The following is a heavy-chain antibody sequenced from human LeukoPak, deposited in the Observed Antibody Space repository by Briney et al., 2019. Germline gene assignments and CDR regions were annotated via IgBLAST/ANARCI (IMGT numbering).Heavy chain of an antibody. CDR1: GFTLSSYA. V-gene: IGHV3-23*01. J-gene: IGHJ4*02. Sequence: PGRSLRLSCVASGFTLSSYAMSWVRQAPGKGLEWVSAISDTGNTYHADSVKGRFTISRDSSKNTLFLQMNRLRPEDAAVYYCAKAPVTTCRGAFCYPFDYWGLGTLVTVSS. CDR3: AKAPVTTCRGAFCYPFDY. D-gene: IGHD2-15*01. CDR2: ISDTGNT.